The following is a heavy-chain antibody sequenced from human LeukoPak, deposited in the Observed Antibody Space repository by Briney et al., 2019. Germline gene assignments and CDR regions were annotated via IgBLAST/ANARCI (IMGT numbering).Heavy chain of an antibody. Sequence: PGGSLRLSCAASGFTFSDYYMSWIRQAPGKGLVWVSRITSDGSSTGYTDSVRGRFTISRDNAKNTLYLQMNSLRAEDTAVYYCARGTHGSDIWGQGTMVTVSS. CDR1: GFTFSDYY. V-gene: IGHV3-74*01. J-gene: IGHJ3*02. D-gene: IGHD1-1*01. CDR2: ITSDGSST. CDR3: ARGTHGSDI.